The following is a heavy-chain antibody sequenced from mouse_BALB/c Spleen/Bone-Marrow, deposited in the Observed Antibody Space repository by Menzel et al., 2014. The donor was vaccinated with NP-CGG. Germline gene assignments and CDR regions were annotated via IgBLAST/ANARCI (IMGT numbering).Heavy chain of an antibody. D-gene: IGHD2-14*01. CDR2: ILPGSGTT. CDR3: GRSYRSGGGYAMDN. V-gene: IGHV1-9*01. Sequence: QVHVKQSGAELMKPGASVKISCKATGFTFSDNWIEWVKQRPGHGLEWIGEILPGSGTTNYNEKFKGKATFTADTSSNTPYHKHSTLSPEDPPFYFCGRSYRSGGGYAMDNWGHGTPHTASP. J-gene: IGHJ4*01. CDR1: GFTFSDNW.